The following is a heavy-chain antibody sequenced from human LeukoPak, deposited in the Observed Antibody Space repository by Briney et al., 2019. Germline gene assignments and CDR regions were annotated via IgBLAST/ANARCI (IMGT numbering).Heavy chain of an antibody. V-gene: IGHV3-33*01. Sequence: PGRSLRLSCAASGFGLSNYGIHWVRQAPGKGLEWVAVIWYDGSNRFYADSVKGRFTTSRDNSKNTLYLQMNSLRAEDTAVYYCARDARNYNWIPDYWGQGALVTVSS. J-gene: IGHJ4*02. D-gene: IGHD1-20*01. CDR2: IWYDGSNR. CDR3: ARDARNYNWIPDY. CDR1: GFGLSNYG.